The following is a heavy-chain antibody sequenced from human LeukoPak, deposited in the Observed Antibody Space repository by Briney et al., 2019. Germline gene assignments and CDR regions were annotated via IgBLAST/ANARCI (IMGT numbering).Heavy chain of an antibody. CDR1: GYTFTSYG. Sequence: ASVKVSCKASGYTFTSYGISWVRQAPGQGLEWMGWISAYNGNTNYAQKLQGRVTMTTDTSTSTAYMELRSLRSDDTAVYYCARDALYCSSTSCYGGYWGQGTLVTVSS. V-gene: IGHV1-18*01. CDR3: ARDALYCSSTSCYGGY. CDR2: ISAYNGNT. D-gene: IGHD2-2*01. J-gene: IGHJ4*02.